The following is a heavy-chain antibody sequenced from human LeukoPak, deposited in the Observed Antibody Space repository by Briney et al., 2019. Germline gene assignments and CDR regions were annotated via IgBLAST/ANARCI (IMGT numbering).Heavy chain of an antibody. J-gene: IGHJ5*02. CDR2: INPKDGST. D-gene: IGHD2-2*01. V-gene: IGHV1-46*01. CDR1: GDSFTTYY. Sequence: ASVKVSCKTSGDSFTTYYFHWVRQAPGQGLEWVATINPKDGSTDFAENFRGRVTLTRDTSTTTLYMDLHSLESADTAVYYCARDRGCTTSSCYRTGLWWFDPWGQGTLVIVSS. CDR3: ARDRGCTTSSCYRTGLWWFDP.